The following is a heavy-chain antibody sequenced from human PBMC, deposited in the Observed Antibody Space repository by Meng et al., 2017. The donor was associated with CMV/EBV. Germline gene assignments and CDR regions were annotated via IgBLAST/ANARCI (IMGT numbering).Heavy chain of an antibody. V-gene: IGHV4-39*07. D-gene: IGHD2-2*01. J-gene: IGHJ4*02. CDR3: ARDTIVVVPAASGGFDY. CDR1: GGSISSYY. Sequence: SETLSLTCTVSGGSISSYYWGWIRQPPGKGLEWIGSIYYSGSTYYNPSLKSRVTISVDTSKNQFSLKLSSVTAADTAVYYCARDTIVVVPAASGGFDYWGQGTLVTVSS. CDR2: IYYSGST.